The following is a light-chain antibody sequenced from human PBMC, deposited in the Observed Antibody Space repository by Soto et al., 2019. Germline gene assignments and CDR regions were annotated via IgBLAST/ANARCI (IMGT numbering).Light chain of an antibody. Sequence: DIVMTQSPDSLAVSLGERATINCKSSQSVLYSSNNKNYLAWYQQKPGQPPKLLIYWASTRESGVPDRISGNGSGTDFTLTISSLQAEDVAVYYCQQYYSTPPTFGQGTKVEIK. CDR1: QSVLYSSNNKNY. J-gene: IGKJ1*01. V-gene: IGKV4-1*01. CDR2: WAS. CDR3: QQYYSTPPT.